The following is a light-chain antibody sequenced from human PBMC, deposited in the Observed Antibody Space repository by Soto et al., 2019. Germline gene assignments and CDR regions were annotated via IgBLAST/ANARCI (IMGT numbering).Light chain of an antibody. CDR2: AAS. CDR3: QQYYSYPRT. Sequence: DIQMTQSPSSLSASVGDRVTITCRASQSISSYLNWYQQKPGKAPKLLIYAASSLQSGVQSRFSGSGPGTDFTLTISCLQSEDFATYYCQQYYSYPRTFGQGTKVDIK. V-gene: IGKV1-39*01. J-gene: IGKJ1*01. CDR1: QSISSY.